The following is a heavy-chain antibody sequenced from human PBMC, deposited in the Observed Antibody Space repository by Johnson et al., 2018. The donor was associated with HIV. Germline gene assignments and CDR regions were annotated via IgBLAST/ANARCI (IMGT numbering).Heavy chain of an antibody. V-gene: IGHV3-15*01. D-gene: IGHD3-10*01. CDR3: ARDPRYYGSGDAFDI. CDR1: GFTFSNAW. Sequence: VQLVESGGGLVKPGGSLRLSCAASGFTFSNAWMNWVRQAPGKGLEWVGRIKSKTDGGTIDYAAPVKDRLTISRDDSRNTLYLQMNSLRAEDTAVYYCARDPRYYGSGDAFDIWGQGTMVTVSS. J-gene: IGHJ3*02. CDR2: IKSKTDGGTI.